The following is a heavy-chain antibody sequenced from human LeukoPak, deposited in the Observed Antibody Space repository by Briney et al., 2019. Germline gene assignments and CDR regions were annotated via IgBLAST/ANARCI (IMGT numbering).Heavy chain of an antibody. CDR2: IYSGGST. Sequence: GGSLRLSCAASGFTVSSNYMSWVRQAPGKGLEWVPVIYSGGSTQYADSVKGRFTISRDNSKNTLYLQMNSLRAEDTAVYYCARDKRESGPIYYFDYWGQGTLVTVSS. D-gene: IGHD3-9*01. CDR1: GFTVSSNY. J-gene: IGHJ4*02. V-gene: IGHV3-53*01. CDR3: ARDKRESGPIYYFDY.